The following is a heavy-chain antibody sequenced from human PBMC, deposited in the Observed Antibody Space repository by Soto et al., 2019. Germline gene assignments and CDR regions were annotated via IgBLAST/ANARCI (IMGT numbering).Heavy chain of an antibody. D-gene: IGHD6-19*01. CDR3: ARIAVAATGAFDI. CDR2: ISSSSSYI. Sequence: GSLRLSCAASGFTFSSYSMNWVRQAPGKGLEWVSSISSSSSYIYYADSVKGRFTISRDNAKNSLYLQMNSLRAEDTAVYYCARIAVAATGAFDIWGQGTMVTVS. V-gene: IGHV3-21*01. CDR1: GFTFSSYS. J-gene: IGHJ3*02.